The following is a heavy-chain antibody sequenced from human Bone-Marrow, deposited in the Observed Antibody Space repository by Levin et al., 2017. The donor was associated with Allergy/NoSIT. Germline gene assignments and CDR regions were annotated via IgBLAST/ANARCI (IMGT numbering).Heavy chain of an antibody. CDR2: IYYYDSGSA. D-gene: IGHD3-10*01. V-gene: IGHV4-59*01. CDR3: ARRTRVRGVISYFDY. Sequence: SETLSLTCTVSGDSIRDFYWSWIRQPPGKGLEWIGYIYYYDSGSALYNPSLKSRVTISADTSKNQVSLKMTSVNAADTAVYYCARRTRVRGVISYFDYWGPGALVAVSS. J-gene: IGHJ4*02. CDR1: GDSIRDFY.